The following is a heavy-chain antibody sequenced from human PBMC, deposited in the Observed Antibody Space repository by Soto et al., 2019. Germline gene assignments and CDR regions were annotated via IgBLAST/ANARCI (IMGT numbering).Heavy chain of an antibody. Sequence: ASVKVSCKASGYTFTSYDINWVRQATGQGLEWMGWMNPNSGNTGYAQKFQGRVTMTRNTSISTAYMELSSLRSEDTAVYYCARVLLWFGEHHYYYYGMDVWGQGTTVTVSS. CDR1: GYTFTSYD. V-gene: IGHV1-8*01. CDR3: ARVLLWFGEHHYYYYGMDV. D-gene: IGHD3-10*01. CDR2: MNPNSGNT. J-gene: IGHJ6*02.